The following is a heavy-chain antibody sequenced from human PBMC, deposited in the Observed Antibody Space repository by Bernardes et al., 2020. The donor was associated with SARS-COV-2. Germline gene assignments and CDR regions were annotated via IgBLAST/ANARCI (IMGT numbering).Heavy chain of an antibody. Sequence: SETLSLTCTVSGGSISSYYWSWIRQPAGKGLEWIGRIYTSGSTNYNPSLKSRVTMSVDTSKNQFSLKLSSVTAADTAVYYCARDLEYYCGGDCYLYYYYYMDVWGKGTTVTVSS. CDR3: ARDLEYYCGGDCYLYYYYYMDV. J-gene: IGHJ6*03. CDR2: IYTSGST. V-gene: IGHV4-4*07. CDR1: GGSISSYY. D-gene: IGHD2-21*01.